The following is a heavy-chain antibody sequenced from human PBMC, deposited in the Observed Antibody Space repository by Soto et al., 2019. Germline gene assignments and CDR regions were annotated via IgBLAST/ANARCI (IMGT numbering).Heavy chain of an antibody. CDR3: AKDPALNRLGYCSGGSCRSFDY. Sequence: GGSLRPSCAASGFTFSSYAMSWVRQAPGKGLEWVSAISGSGGSTYYADSVKGRFTISRDNSKNTLYLQMNSLRAEDTAVYYCAKDPALNRLGYCSGGSCRSFDYWGQGTLVTVSS. CDR2: ISGSGGST. J-gene: IGHJ4*02. CDR1: GFTFSSYA. D-gene: IGHD2-15*01. V-gene: IGHV3-23*01.